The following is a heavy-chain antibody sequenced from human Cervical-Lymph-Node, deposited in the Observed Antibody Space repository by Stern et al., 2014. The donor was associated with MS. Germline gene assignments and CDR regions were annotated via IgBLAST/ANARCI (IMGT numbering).Heavy chain of an antibody. CDR1: GFSLVTSGVR. Sequence: QITLKESGPALVKPTQTLTLTCTFSGFSLVTSGVRVSWIRQPPGKALEWLGRIDWKHKTCYNKSLMTRLTISKDTSKNQVVLTMTNVDPVDTATYYCARMMGSGYRHYFDYWGQGTPVTVS. D-gene: IGHD3-3*01. CDR3: ARMMGSGYRHYFDY. J-gene: IGHJ4*02. V-gene: IGHV2-70*04. CDR2: IDWKHKT.